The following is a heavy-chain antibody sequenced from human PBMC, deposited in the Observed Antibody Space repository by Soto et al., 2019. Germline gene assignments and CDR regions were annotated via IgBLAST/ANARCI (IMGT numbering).Heavy chain of an antibody. CDR3: AKDPSVGGDYHNYFDY. D-gene: IGHD4-17*01. V-gene: IGHV3-30*18. CDR1: GFTFSSYG. Sequence: SLRLSCAASGFTFSSYGMHWVRQAPGKGLEWVAVISYDGSNEYYADSVKGRFTISRDNSKNTLDLQMNSLRAEDTAVYYCAKDPSVGGDYHNYFDYWGQGTLVTVSS. CDR2: ISYDGSNE. J-gene: IGHJ4*02.